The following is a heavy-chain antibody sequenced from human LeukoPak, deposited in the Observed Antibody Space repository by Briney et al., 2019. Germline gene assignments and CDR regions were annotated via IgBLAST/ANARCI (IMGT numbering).Heavy chain of an antibody. J-gene: IGHJ4*02. CDR1: GLTFSSYG. D-gene: IGHD5-12*01. V-gene: IGHV3-30*02. Sequence: GGSLRLSCAASGLTFSSYGMHWVRQAPGKGLEWVAVIWYDGSNKYYADSVKGRFTISRDNSKNTLYLQMNSLRAEDTAVYYCAKPRVEATIRTSFDYWGQGTLVTVSS. CDR3: AKPRVEATIRTSFDY. CDR2: IWYDGSNK.